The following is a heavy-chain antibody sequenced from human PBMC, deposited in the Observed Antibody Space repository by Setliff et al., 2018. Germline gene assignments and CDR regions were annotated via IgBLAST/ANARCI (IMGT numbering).Heavy chain of an antibody. J-gene: IGHJ4*02. CDR1: GVSFSDYY. Sequence: SETVSLTCTVYGVSFSDYYWGWVRQSPGKGLDWIGEINHSGTTNYDPSLEGRISISVDTSKRQFSLKLSSVTAADMAVYYCRFWSGYYKNDYWAQGTLVTVS. CDR3: RFWSGYYKNDY. V-gene: IGHV4-34*01. CDR2: INHSGTT. D-gene: IGHD3-3*01.